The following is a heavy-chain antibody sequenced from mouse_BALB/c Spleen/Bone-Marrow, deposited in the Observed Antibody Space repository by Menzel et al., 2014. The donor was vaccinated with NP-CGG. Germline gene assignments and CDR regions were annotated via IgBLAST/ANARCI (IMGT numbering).Heavy chain of an antibody. CDR1: GFNIKDTY. D-gene: IGHD1-1*01. CDR3: AYGSSYDYFDY. J-gene: IGHJ2*01. Sequence: VQLQQSGAELVKPGASVKSSCTASGFNIKDTYMHWVKQRPEQGLEWIGRIDPANGNTKYDPKFQGKATITADTSSNTAYLQLSSLTSEDTAVYYCAYGSSYDYFDYRGQGTTLTVSS. V-gene: IGHV14-3*02. CDR2: IDPANGNT.